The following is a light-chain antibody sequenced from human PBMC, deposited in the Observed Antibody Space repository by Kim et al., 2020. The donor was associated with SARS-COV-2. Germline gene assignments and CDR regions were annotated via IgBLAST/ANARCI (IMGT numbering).Light chain of an antibody. CDR2: AVS. V-gene: IGLV2-14*03. CDR1: SGDVGDYSY. CDR3: SSYTSSSTLEGV. J-gene: IGLJ3*02. Sequence: SITISCTGTSGDVGDYSYVSWYQQHPGKAPKLMIYAVSNRPSGVSNRFSGSKSGNTASLTISGLQAEDEADYYCSSYTSSSTLEGVFGGGTQLTVL.